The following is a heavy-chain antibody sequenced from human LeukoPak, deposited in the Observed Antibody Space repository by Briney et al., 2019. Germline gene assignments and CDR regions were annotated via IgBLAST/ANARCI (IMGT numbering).Heavy chain of an antibody. CDR3: ARGDVVVVAAPSAHYYGMDV. V-gene: IGHV1-46*01. J-gene: IGHJ6*02. CDR1: GYTFTSYY. Sequence: GASVKVSCKASGYTFTSYYMHWVRQAPGQGLEWMGIINPSGGSTSYAQKFQGRITMTRDTSTSTVCMELSSLRSEDTAVYYCARGDVVVVAAPSAHYYGMDVWGQGTTVTVSS. D-gene: IGHD2-15*01. CDR2: INPSGGST.